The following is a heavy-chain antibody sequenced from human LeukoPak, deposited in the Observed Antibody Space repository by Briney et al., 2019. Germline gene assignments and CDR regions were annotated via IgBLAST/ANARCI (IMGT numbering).Heavy chain of an antibody. V-gene: IGHV3-30*02. CDR1: GFTFSSYW. Sequence: GGSLRLSCAASGFTFSSYWMSWVRQAPGKGLEWLAWLPYDGSYNLTAASLKGRFAISKDISTNTLYLDMDSLTAEDTAAYYCAAAGLGVAHWIDSWGQGTLVTVSS. J-gene: IGHJ5*01. CDR3: AAAGLGVAHWIDS. CDR2: LPYDGSYN. D-gene: IGHD2-15*01.